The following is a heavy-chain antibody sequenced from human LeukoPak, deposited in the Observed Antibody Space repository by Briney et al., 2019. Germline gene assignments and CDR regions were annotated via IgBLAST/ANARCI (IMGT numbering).Heavy chain of an antibody. J-gene: IGHJ4*02. CDR2: IRYDGSNK. Sequence: GGSLRLSCAASGFTFSSYGMHWVRQAPGKGLEWVTFIRYDGSNKYYADSVKGRFTISRDNSKNTLNLHMNSLRAEDTAVYYCAAMTSVTTGDYWGQGTLVTVSS. CDR3: AAMTSVTTGDY. CDR1: GFTFSSYG. D-gene: IGHD4-11*01. V-gene: IGHV3-30*02.